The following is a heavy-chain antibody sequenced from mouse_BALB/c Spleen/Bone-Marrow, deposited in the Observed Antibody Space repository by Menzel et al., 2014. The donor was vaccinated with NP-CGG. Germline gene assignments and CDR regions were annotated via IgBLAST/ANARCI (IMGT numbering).Heavy chain of an antibody. Sequence: QVQLQQPGAELVRPGPSVKVSCKASGYAFTDYLMEWLKQRPGQGLEWIGVINPGSGSTNYNEKFKDKATLTADKSSSTAYMQLSSLTSDDSAVYFCARYDGYFDYWAQGTILTVSS. CDR2: INPGSGST. V-gene: IGHV1-54*01. CDR1: GYAFTDYL. D-gene: IGHD2-3*01. CDR3: ARYDGYFDY. J-gene: IGHJ2*01.